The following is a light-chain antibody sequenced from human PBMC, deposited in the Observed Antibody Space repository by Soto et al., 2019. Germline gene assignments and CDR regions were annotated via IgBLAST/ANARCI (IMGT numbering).Light chain of an antibody. CDR3: QQYVNVPFT. Sequence: DIQMTQSPSSLSASVGDRVTITCQASQDISKSLNWYQQKSGKAPKLLICGASNLETGVPSRFNGSGSGTDFTLTISSLQPEDIGTYYCQQYVNVPFTFGPGTKVDI. CDR2: GAS. V-gene: IGKV1-33*01. J-gene: IGKJ3*01. CDR1: QDISKS.